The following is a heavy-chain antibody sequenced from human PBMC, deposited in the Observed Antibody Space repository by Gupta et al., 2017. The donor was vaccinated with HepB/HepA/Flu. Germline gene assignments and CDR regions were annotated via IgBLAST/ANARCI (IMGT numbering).Heavy chain of an antibody. Sequence: QVQLVQSGAEVKKPGSSVKVSCKASGGTFSSYAISWVRQAPGQGLEWMGGIIPIFGTANYAQKFQGRGTITADESTSTAYMELSSLRSEDTAVYYCARGRVLGYCSSTSCYNWFDPWGQGTLVTVSS. CDR2: IIPIFGTA. CDR3: ARGRVLGYCSSTSCYNWFDP. CDR1: GGTFSSYA. J-gene: IGHJ5*02. V-gene: IGHV1-69*01. D-gene: IGHD2-2*01.